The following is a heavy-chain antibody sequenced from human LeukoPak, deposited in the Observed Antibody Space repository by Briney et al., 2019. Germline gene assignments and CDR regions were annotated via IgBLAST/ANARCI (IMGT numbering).Heavy chain of an antibody. CDR1: RGSFSSYG. D-gene: IGHD3-22*01. CDR3: ARDADYDSSGYYGMDV. V-gene: IGHV1-69*05. CDR2: VIAMLGTA. J-gene: IGHJ6*04. Sequence: SVNVSCKASRGSFSSYGISWVRQAPGQGLEWMGGVIAMLGTANYAQKFQGRVTITTDESTSTVYMELSSLRSEDTAVYYCARDADYDSSGYYGMDVWGKGTTVTVSS.